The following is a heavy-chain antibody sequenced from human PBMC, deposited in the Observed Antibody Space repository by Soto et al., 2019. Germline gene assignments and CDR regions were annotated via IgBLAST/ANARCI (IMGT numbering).Heavy chain of an antibody. Sequence: GESLKISCKGSGYSFTSYWIGWVRQMPGKGLEWMGTIYPGDSDTRYSPSFQGQVTISADKSISTAYLQWSSLKASDTAMYYCARQDSSSSGYYYYGMDVWGQGTTVTVSS. CDR3: ARQDSSSSGYYYYGMDV. CDR1: GYSFTSYW. D-gene: IGHD6-6*01. V-gene: IGHV5-51*01. J-gene: IGHJ6*02. CDR2: IYPGDSDT.